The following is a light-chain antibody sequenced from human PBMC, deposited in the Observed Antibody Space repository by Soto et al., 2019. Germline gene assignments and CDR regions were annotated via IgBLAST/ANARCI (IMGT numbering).Light chain of an antibody. CDR1: QSLLYSNGYNY. CDR3: MQALQTPYT. V-gene: IGKV2-28*01. J-gene: IGKJ2*01. Sequence: DIVMTQSPLSLPVTPGEPASISCRSSQSLLYSNGYNYFDWYLQKPGQSPQLLIYLGSSRASGVPDRFSGSGSGTDFTLKISRVEAEEVGVYYGMQALQTPYTFGQGTKLEIK. CDR2: LGS.